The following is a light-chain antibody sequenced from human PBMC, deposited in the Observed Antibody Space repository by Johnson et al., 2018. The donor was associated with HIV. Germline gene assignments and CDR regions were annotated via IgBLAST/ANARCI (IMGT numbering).Light chain of an antibody. Sequence: QSVLTQPPSVSAAPGQKVTISCSGSSSNIGNMYVSWYQQLPGTAPKLLIYDNNKRPSGTPDRFSGYKSGTSATLGITGLQTGDEADYYCGTWDSSLSAGGVFGTGTKVTVL. CDR2: DNN. CDR3: GTWDSSLSAGGV. CDR1: SSNIGNMY. J-gene: IGLJ1*01. V-gene: IGLV1-51*01.